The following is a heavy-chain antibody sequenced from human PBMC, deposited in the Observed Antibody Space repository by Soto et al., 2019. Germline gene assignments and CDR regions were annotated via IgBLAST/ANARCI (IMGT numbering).Heavy chain of an antibody. CDR3: ERVTAAGKGFDY. D-gene: IGHD6-13*01. J-gene: IGHJ4*02. CDR1: GFTFSSYA. Sequence: QVQLVESGGGVVQPGRSLRLSCAASGFTFSSYAMHWVRQAPGKGLEWVAVISYDGSNKYYADSVKGRFTISRDNSKNTLYLQMNSLRAEDTAVYYCERVTAAGKGFDYCGQGTLVTVSS. V-gene: IGHV3-30-3*01. CDR2: ISYDGSNK.